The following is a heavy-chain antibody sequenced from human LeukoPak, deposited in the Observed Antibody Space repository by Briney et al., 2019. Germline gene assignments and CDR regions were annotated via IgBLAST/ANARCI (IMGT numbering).Heavy chain of an antibody. CDR2: IYYSGST. V-gene: IGHV4-59*01. CDR1: GGSISSYY. D-gene: IGHD3-10*01. J-gene: IGHJ6*02. CDR3: ARGGSHYLGV. Sequence: KASETLSFTCTVSGGSISSYYWSWIRQPPGKGLEWIGYIYYSGSTNYNPTLKSRVTISVDTSKNQFSLKLSSVTAADTAVYYCARGGSHYLGVWGQGTTVTVSS.